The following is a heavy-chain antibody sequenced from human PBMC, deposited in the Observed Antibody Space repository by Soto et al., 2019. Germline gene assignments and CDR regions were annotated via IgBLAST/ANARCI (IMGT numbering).Heavy chain of an antibody. CDR2: ISYDGSNK. CDR1: GFTFSSYG. D-gene: IGHD3-10*01. Sequence: PGGSLRLSCAASGFTFSSYGMHWVRQAPGKGLEWVAVISYDGSNKYYADSVKGRFTISRDNSKNTLYLQMNSLRAEDTAVYYCAKDLLLWFGELPYGMDVWGQGTTVTVSS. V-gene: IGHV3-30*18. J-gene: IGHJ6*02. CDR3: AKDLLLWFGELPYGMDV.